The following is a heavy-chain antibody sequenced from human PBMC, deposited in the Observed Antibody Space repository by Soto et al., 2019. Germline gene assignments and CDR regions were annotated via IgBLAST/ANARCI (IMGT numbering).Heavy chain of an antibody. J-gene: IGHJ6*02. CDR1: GGTFSSYA. D-gene: IGHD4-17*01. V-gene: IGHV1-69*06. Sequence: QVQLVQSGAEVKKPGSSVKVSCKASGGTFSSYAICWVRQAPGQGLEWVGGIIPIFGTANYAEKFQGRVTITADKSTNTADIELRSLRYEDTDVYYCASNDFGAHHYRGYGMDVWGQGTTVTVSS. CDR2: IIPIFGTA. CDR3: ASNDFGAHHYRGYGMDV.